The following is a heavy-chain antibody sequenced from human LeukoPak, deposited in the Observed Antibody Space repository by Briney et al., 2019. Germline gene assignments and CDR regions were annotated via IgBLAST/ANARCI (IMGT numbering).Heavy chain of an antibody. Sequence: GGSLRLSCAASGFTLSSYGMSWVRQAPGKGLEWVSGISGSGGRTSYADSVKGRFTISRDNSKNTLYLQMNSLRAEDTAVYSCAKKKGDSSGYLHYFDYWGQGTLVTVSS. CDR3: AKKKGDSSGYLHYFDY. CDR2: ISGSGGRT. J-gene: IGHJ4*02. V-gene: IGHV3-23*01. CDR1: GFTLSSYG. D-gene: IGHD3-22*01.